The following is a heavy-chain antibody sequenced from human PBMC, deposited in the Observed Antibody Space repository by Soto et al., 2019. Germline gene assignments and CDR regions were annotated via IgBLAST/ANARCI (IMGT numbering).Heavy chain of an antibody. CDR3: ARGEDAFFYYGLDV. J-gene: IGHJ6*02. CDR1: AGSITSSY. V-gene: IGHV4-59*01. CDR2: IYDTGISGYTPST. Sequence: PSETLSLTCPVAAGSITSSYWSWIRRPPGKGLEWIAYIYDTGISGYTPSTSYNPSLKSRVTMSVDTSKSQFSLTLTSVTAADTAVYYCARGEDAFFYYGLDVWGQGITVTVSS.